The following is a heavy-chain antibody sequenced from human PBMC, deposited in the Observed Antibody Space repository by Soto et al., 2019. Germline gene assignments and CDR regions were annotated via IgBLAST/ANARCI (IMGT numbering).Heavy chain of an antibody. CDR2: FYYRGST. CDR3: ARDSALYGMDV. V-gene: IGHV4-59*01. J-gene: IGHJ6*02. D-gene: IGHD3-10*01. Sequence: SETLSLTCTVSGGSLSPYYWSWIRQPPGKGLEWVGYFYYRGSTNYNPSLKSRVTISLDTSKNRLSLNLGSVTAADTAVYYCARDSALYGMDVWGPGTTVTVSS. CDR1: GGSLSPYY.